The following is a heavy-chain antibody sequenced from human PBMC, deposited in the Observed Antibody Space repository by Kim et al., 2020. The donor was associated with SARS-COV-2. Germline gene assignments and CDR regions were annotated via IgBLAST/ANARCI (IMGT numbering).Heavy chain of an antibody. CDR3: AKDHYYDILTGYYYYGM. J-gene: IGHJ6*01. CDR1: GFTFSSYG. CDR2: ISYDGSNK. V-gene: IGHV3-30*18. D-gene: IGHD3-9*01. Sequence: VGSLRLSCAASGFTFSSYGMHWVRQAPGKGLEWVAVISYDGSNKYYADSVKGRFTISRDNSKNTLYLQMNSLRAEDTAVYYCAKDHYYDILTGYYYYGM.